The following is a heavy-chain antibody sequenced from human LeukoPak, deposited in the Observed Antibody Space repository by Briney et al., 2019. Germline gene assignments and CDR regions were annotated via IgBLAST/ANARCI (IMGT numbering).Heavy chain of an antibody. J-gene: IGHJ4*02. D-gene: IGHD4/OR15-4a*01. CDR2: INFDSGGT. CDR1: EYSFTGYN. CDR3: ARLSIPDYYFDL. Sequence: ASVKVSCKASEYSFTGYNIHWMRQAPGQGLEWMGRINFDSGGTNSAQKFQGRVTMTRDTSVSTAYMELTRLISDDTAVYYCARLSIPDYYFDLWGQGAPVTVSS. V-gene: IGHV1-2*06.